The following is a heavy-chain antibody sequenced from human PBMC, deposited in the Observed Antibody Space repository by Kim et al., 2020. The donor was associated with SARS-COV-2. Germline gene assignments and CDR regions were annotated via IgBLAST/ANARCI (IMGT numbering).Heavy chain of an antibody. Sequence: ASVKVSCKASTYTATSYYIHWVRQAPGQGLEWMGRITPTGDDTTHAQKFRGRLTMTRDASTRTTYMSLSSLTSQDTAIYYCATLTYGGGWRGPYGMDVWGQGTTVTVSS. CDR2: ITPTGDDT. D-gene: IGHD6-19*01. CDR3: ATLTYGGGWRGPYGMDV. J-gene: IGHJ6*02. CDR1: TYTATSYY. V-gene: IGHV1-46*01.